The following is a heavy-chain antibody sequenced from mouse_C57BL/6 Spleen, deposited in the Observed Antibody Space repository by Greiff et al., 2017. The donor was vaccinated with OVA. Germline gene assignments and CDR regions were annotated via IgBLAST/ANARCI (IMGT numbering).Heavy chain of an antibody. Sequence: VQLQQSGPELVQPGASVKMSCKASGYTFTDYYMHWVQQSHGKSLEWIGYIYPNNGGNGYNQKFKGKATLTVDKSSSTAYMELRSLTSEDSAVYYCARAGGYDMGFAYWGKGTLVTVSA. CDR1: GYTFTDYY. J-gene: IGHJ3*01. V-gene: IGHV1-34*01. CDR3: ARAGGYDMGFAY. CDR2: IYPNNGGN. D-gene: IGHD2-2*01.